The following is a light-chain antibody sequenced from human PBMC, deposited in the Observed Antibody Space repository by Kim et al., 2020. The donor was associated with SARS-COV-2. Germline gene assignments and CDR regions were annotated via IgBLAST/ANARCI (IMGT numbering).Light chain of an antibody. CDR2: KDD. CDR1: IAKIGNNL. CDR3: AAWDNALNGLE. J-gene: IGLJ3*02. Sequence: GQGATISCSGRIAKIGNNLVYWFQHLPGRAPKLLVYKDDKRASGVPDRFSASKSGASASLAISGLRSVDEATYYCAAWDNALNGLEFGGGTQLTVL. V-gene: IGLV1-47*01.